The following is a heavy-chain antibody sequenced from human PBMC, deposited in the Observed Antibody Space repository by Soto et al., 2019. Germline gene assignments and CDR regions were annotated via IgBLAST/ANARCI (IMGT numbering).Heavy chain of an antibody. J-gene: IGHJ4*02. D-gene: IGHD1-7*01. Sequence: ASVKVSCKASGYTFTSYYMHWVRQAPGQGLEWMGIINPSGGSTSYAQKFQGRVTMTRDTSTSTVYMELSSLRSEDTAVYYCARDGLTGTTLWSYFDDWGQGTLVTVSS. CDR2: INPSGGST. CDR3: ARDGLTGTTLWSYFDD. V-gene: IGHV1-46*01. CDR1: GYTFTSYY.